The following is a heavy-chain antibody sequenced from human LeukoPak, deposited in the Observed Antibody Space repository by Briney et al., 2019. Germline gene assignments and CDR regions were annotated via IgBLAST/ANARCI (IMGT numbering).Heavy chain of an antibody. V-gene: IGHV1-2*02. D-gene: IGHD6-13*01. CDR3: ARRDSYSSSWLGTSAYYFHY. J-gene: IGHJ4*02. CDR2: INPNSGGT. Sequence: ASVKVSCKASGYSFTVYYMHWVRQVPGQGLEWMGWINPNSGGTNYARKFQGRVTMTRDTSINTAYMELSRLRSDDTAVYYCARRDSYSSSWLGTSAYYFHYWGQGTLVTVSS. CDR1: GYSFTVYY.